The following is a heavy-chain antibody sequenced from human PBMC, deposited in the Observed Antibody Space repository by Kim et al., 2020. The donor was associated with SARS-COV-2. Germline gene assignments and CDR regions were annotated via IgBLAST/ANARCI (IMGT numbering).Heavy chain of an antibody. D-gene: IGHD3-10*01. V-gene: IGHV3-15*01. CDR3: TTRHGALWFGGVTPELRWWGMDV. Sequence: WGSLRLSCAASGFTFSNAWMSWVRQAPGKGLEWVGRIKSKTDGGTTDYAAPVKGRFTISRDDSKNTLYLQMNSLKTEDTAVYYCTTRHGALWFGGVTPELRWWGMDVWGQGTTVTVSS. CDR2: IKSKTDGGTT. CDR1: GFTFSNAW. J-gene: IGHJ6*02.